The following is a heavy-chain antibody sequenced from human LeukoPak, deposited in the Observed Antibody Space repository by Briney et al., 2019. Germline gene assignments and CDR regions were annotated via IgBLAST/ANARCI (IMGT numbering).Heavy chain of an antibody. V-gene: IGHV3-64D*09. J-gene: IGHJ4*02. CDR3: VRGLVFGGYSYGDVY. D-gene: IGHD5-18*01. CDR2: ISSNGGST. CDR1: GFTFSSYA. Sequence: GGSLRLSCSASGFTFSSYAMHWVRQAPGKGLEYVSAISSNGGSTYYADSVKGRFTISRDDSKNTLYLQMSSLRAEDTAVYYCVRGLVFGGYSYGDVYWGQGTLVTVSS.